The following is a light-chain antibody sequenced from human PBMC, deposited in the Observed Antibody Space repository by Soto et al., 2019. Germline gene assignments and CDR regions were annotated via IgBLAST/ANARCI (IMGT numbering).Light chain of an antibody. CDR2: IND. J-gene: IGLJ1*01. CDR3: AAWDNSLTAP. Sequence: QSALTQPPSASGTPGQRITISCSGSSSNIGDNPVNWYQQLPGAAPKLLIYINDQRPSGVPDRFSGSKSGTSASLAISGLQPEDESDYYCAAWDNSLTAPFGTGTKV. V-gene: IGLV1-44*01. CDR1: SSNIGDNP.